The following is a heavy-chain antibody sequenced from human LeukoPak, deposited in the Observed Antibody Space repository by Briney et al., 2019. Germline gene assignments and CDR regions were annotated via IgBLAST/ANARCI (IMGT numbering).Heavy chain of an antibody. J-gene: IGHJ4*02. D-gene: IGHD3-22*01. Sequence: SETLSLTCTVSGGSISSGGYYWSWIRQHPGKGLEWIGYIYYSGSTYYNPSLKSRVTISVDTSKNQFSLKLSSVTAADTVVYYCARGGPPGYYGNWGQGTLVTVSS. CDR1: GGSISSGGYY. CDR2: IYYSGST. V-gene: IGHV4-31*03. CDR3: ARGGPPGYYGN.